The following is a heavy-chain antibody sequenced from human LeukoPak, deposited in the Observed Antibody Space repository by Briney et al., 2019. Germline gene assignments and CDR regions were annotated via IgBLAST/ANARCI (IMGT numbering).Heavy chain of an antibody. D-gene: IGHD5-24*01. CDR1: GASISSSNYY. CDR2: VYYSGST. J-gene: IGHJ4*02. CDR3: ARERRWLQYYFDY. Sequence: NPSETLSLTCAVSGASISSSNYYWGWIRQPPGKGLEWIGSVYYSGSTYYNPSLKSRVTISVDTSKNQFSLKLSSVTAADTAVYYCARERRWLQYYFDYWGQGTLVTVSS. V-gene: IGHV4-39*07.